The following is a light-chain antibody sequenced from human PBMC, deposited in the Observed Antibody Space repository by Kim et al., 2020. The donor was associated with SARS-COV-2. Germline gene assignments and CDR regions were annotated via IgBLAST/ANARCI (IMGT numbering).Light chain of an antibody. CDR1: QSVSSN. CDR2: GAS. Sequence: EIVMTQSPATLSVSPGKRATLSCRASQSVSSNLAWYQQKPGQAPRLLIYGASTRATGIPGRFSGSGSGTEFTLTISSLQSKDFAVYYCQQYSHWPLTFGGGTKLEI. J-gene: IGKJ4*01. V-gene: IGKV3-15*01. CDR3: QQYSHWPLT.